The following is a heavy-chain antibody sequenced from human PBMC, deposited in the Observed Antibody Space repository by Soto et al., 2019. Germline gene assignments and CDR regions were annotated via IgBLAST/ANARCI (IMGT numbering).Heavy chain of an antibody. D-gene: IGHD4-17*01. V-gene: IGHV3-48*02. CDR3: ARDFGYGVPGEYFQH. Sequence: HHGGSLRLSCAACGVTVSIYSMDGVCKATGKGLEWVSYISSSSSTIYYADSVKGRFTISRDNAKNSLYLQMNSLRDEDTAVYYCARDFGYGVPGEYFQHWGQGTLVTVSS. J-gene: IGHJ1*01. CDR2: ISSSSSTI. CDR1: GVTVSIYS.